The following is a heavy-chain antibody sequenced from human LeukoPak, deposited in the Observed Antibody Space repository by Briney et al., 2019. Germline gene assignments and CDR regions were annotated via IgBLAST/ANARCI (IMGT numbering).Heavy chain of an antibody. CDR2: INHSGST. V-gene: IGHV4-34*01. CDR1: GGSFSGYY. CDR3: ARGESGSSFDY. D-gene: IGHD1-26*01. Sequence: PSETLSLTCAVYGGSFSGYYWSWIRQPPGKGLEWIGEINHSGSTNYNPSLKSRVTISVDTSKNQFSLKLSSVTAADTAVYYCARGESGSSFDYWGQGTLVTVSS. J-gene: IGHJ4*02.